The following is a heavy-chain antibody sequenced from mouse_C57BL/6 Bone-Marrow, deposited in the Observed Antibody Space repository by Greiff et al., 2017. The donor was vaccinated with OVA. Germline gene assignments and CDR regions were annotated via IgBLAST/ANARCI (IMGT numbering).Heavy chain of an antibody. J-gene: IGHJ3*01. V-gene: IGHV1-81*01. Sequence: VKLQESGAELARPGASVKLSCKASGYTFTSYGISWVKQRTGQGLEWIGEIYPRSGNTYYNEKFKGKATLTADKSSSTAYMELRSLTSEDSAVYFCARGGPPGFAYWGQGTLVTVSA. CDR3: ARGGPPGFAY. CDR1: GYTFTSYG. CDR2: IYPRSGNT.